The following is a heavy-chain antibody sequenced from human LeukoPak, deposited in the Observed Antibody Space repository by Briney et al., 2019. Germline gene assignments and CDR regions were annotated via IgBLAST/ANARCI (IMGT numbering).Heavy chain of an antibody. J-gene: IGHJ4*02. CDR2: ITSSSSTI. CDR1: EFTFTSYS. D-gene: IGHD3-10*01. Sequence: GGSLRLSCSASEFTFTSYSMNWVRQAPGKGLEWVSYITSSSSTIHYADSVTGRFTISRDNAKNTLYLQMNSLRAEDTAVYYCARDPVRRDSYWGQGTLVTVSS. V-gene: IGHV3-48*04. CDR3: ARDPVRRDSY.